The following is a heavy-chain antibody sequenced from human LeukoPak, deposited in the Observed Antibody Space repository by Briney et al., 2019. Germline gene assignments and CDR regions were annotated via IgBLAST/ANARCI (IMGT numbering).Heavy chain of an antibody. CDR1: GGSFSGYH. CDR3: ARGRHDITMIVVVMTGVSYYLDV. CDR2: INPSGST. Sequence: SETLSLTCAVYGGSFSGYHWTWIRQSPGKGLEWIGDINPSGSTYYNPSLKSRLTISVDTSKNQFSLKLRSVTAADTAVYYCARGRHDITMIVVVMTGVSYYLDVWGKGTTVTVS. V-gene: IGHV4-34*01. J-gene: IGHJ6*03. D-gene: IGHD3-22*01.